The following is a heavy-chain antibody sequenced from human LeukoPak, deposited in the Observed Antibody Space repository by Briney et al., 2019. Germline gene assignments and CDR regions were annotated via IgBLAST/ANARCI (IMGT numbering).Heavy chain of an antibody. CDR1: GFTFTSSA. CDR2: IVVGSGNT. CDR3: AADPEQPGAFDI. D-gene: IGHD6-13*01. Sequence: ASVKVSCKASGFTFTSSAVQWVRQARGQRLEWIGWIVVGSGNTNYAQKFQERVTITRDMSTSTAYMELSSLRSEDTAVYYCAADPEQPGAFDIWGQGTMVTVSS. J-gene: IGHJ3*02. V-gene: IGHV1-58*01.